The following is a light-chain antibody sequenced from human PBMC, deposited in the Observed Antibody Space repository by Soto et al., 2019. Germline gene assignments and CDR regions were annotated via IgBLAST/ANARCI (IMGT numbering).Light chain of an antibody. CDR1: QSVYSY. CDR2: DAS. Sequence: EIVLTQSPATLSLSPGERATLSCRASQSVYSYLAWYQQKPGQAPRLLIYDASNRATGIPARFSGSGSGTDFTLTISSLEPEDFASYYCQQRSNWPPVTFGQGTRLEIK. J-gene: IGKJ5*01. V-gene: IGKV3-11*01. CDR3: QQRSNWPPVT.